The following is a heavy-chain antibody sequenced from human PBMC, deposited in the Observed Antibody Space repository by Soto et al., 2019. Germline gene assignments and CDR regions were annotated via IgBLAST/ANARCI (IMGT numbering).Heavy chain of an antibody. CDR2: ISDSGTT. CDR1: GFTLRTYA. J-gene: IGHJ5*02. Sequence: HPGGSLRLSCAASGFTLRTYAMSWVRQAPGKGLEWVSTISDSGTTYYANSVKGRFTISRDNSRNTLDLQINSLRVEDTAVYYCAKGGEGSCSRTSCLYFSDSWGQGTLVTVSS. V-gene: IGHV3-23*01. D-gene: IGHD2-2*01. CDR3: AKGGEGSCSRTSCLYFSDS.